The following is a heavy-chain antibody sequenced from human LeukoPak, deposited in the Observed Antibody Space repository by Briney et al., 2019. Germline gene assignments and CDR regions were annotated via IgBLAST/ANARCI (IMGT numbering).Heavy chain of an antibody. CDR3: ARGSGSYHTAYMN. CDR1: GYSFTSYW. D-gene: IGHD1-26*01. V-gene: IGHV5-51*01. Sequence: GESLKISCKGSGYSFTSYWIGWVRQTPGKGLEWMGIIYPGDSDTRYSPSFQGQVTISADKSISTAFLQWSNLEASDTAMYYCARGSGSYHTAYMNWGQGTLVTVSP. J-gene: IGHJ4*02. CDR2: IYPGDSDT.